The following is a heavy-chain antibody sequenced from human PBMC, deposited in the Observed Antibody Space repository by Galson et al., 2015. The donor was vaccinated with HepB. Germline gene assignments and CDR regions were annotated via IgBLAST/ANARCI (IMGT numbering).Heavy chain of an antibody. J-gene: IGHJ4*02. V-gene: IGHV3-74*01. CDR1: GFNFSDFW. D-gene: IGHD2/OR15-2a*01. Sequence: SLRLSCAAAGFNFSDFWMHWVRQVPTTGLVWVARISPDGRPGYAASVQGRFTLSRDNGKSTLYLQLTSLREDDAGMYYCARDIIGVVKAAPPSLDLWGQGTQVTVS. CDR3: ARDIIGVVKAAPPSLDL. CDR2: ISPDGRP.